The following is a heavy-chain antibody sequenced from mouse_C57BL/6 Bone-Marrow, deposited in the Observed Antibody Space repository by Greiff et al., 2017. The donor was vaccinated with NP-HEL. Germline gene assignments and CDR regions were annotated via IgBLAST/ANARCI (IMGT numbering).Heavy chain of an antibody. J-gene: IGHJ3*01. D-gene: IGHD1-1*01. CDR3: ARLLRLAWFAY. V-gene: IGHV1-4*01. Sequence: VQLQQSGAELARPGASVKMSCKASGYTFTSYTMHWVKQRPGQGLEWIGYINPRSGYTKYKQKFKDKATLTADKSSSTAYMQLSSLTSEDSAVYFCARLLRLAWFAYWGQGTLVTVSA. CDR2: INPRSGYT. CDR1: GYTFTSYT.